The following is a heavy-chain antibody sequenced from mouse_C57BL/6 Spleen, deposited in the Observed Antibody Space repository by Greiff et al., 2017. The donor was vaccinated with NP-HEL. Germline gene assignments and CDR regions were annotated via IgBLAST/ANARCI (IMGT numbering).Heavy chain of an antibody. CDR1: GFNIKDYY. CDR3: ASLYYGYDGAMDY. Sequence: VTLKESGAELVKPGASVKLSCTASGFNIKDYYMHWVKQRTEQGLEWIGRIDPEDGETKYAPKFQGKATITADTSSNTAYLQLSSLTSEDTAVYYCASLYYGYDGAMDYWGQGTSVTVSS. D-gene: IGHD2-2*01. V-gene: IGHV14-2*01. J-gene: IGHJ4*01. CDR2: IDPEDGET.